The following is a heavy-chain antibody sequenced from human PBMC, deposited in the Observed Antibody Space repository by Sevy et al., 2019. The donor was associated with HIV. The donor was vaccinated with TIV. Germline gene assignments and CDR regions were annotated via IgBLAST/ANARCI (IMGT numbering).Heavy chain of an antibody. Sequence: GGSLRLSCAASGFSFNTYTFYWVRQAPGEGLEWISSISSSGVYEYYADSVRGRFTISRDNAKNSLSLQMNGLRVEDTGVYYCARVPDSAGRGRADYWGQGTRVTVSS. CDR1: GFSFNTYT. D-gene: IGHD3-10*01. J-gene: IGHJ4*02. V-gene: IGHV3-21*01. CDR2: ISSSGVYE. CDR3: ARVPDSAGRGRADY.